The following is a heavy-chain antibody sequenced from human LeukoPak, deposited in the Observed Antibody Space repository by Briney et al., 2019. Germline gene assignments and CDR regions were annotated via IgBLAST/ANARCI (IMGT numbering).Heavy chain of an antibody. CDR2: MNPNSGNT. V-gene: IGHV1-8*01. Sequence: GASVKVSCKASGYTFTSYDINWVRQATGQGLEWMGWMNPNSGNTGYAQKFQGRVTMTRNTSISTAYMELSSLRSEDTAVYYCARGVVAAAGNYYYGMDVWGQGTTVTVSS. CDR3: ARGVVAAAGNYYYGMDV. D-gene: IGHD6-13*01. CDR1: GYTFTSYD. J-gene: IGHJ6*02.